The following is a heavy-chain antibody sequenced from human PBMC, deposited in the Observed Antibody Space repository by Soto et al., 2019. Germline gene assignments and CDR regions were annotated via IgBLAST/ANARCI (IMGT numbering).Heavy chain of an antibody. D-gene: IGHD3-10*01. Sequence: PGGSLRLSCTASGFSFSTYAMYWVRQAPGKGLEWVAIISYDGSNAQYADSVKGRFTVARDNSKNTLYLQMHSLTAEDTAVYYCARDGGGFGELLLNSYDDFDLWGQGKLVTVSS. J-gene: IGHJ3*01. CDR2: ISYDGSNA. CDR3: ARDGGGFGELLLNSYDDFDL. CDR1: GFSFSTYA. V-gene: IGHV3-30*04.